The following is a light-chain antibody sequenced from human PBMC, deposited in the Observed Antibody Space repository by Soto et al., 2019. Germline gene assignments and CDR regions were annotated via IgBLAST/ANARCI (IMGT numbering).Light chain of an antibody. Sequence: QSVLTQPPSVSGAPGQRVTISCSGSSSNIGADYDVHWYQQRPGTAPKLLIFGNNNRPSGVPDRFSGSKSGTSASLAITGLQADDVGDYYCQSYDSILSARYVFGTGTKLTVL. CDR2: GNN. J-gene: IGLJ1*01. V-gene: IGLV1-40*01. CDR1: SSNIGADYD. CDR3: QSYDSILSARYV.